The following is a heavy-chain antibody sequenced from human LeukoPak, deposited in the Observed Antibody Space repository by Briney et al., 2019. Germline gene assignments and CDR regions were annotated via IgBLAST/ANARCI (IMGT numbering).Heavy chain of an antibody. CDR1: GYTFTGYY. Sequence: ASVKVSCKASGYTFTGYYMHWVRQAPGQGLEWMGWINPSGGSTSYAQKFQGRVTMTRDTSTSTVYMELSSLRSEDTAVYYCASLGRRNYFDYWGQGTLVTVSS. V-gene: IGHV1-46*01. CDR2: INPSGGST. CDR3: ASLGRRNYFDY. J-gene: IGHJ4*02.